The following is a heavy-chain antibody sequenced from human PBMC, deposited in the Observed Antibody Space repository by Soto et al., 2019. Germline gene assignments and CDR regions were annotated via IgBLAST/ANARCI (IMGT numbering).Heavy chain of an antibody. CDR3: ARDNCSGGSCAIDY. D-gene: IGHD2-15*01. CDR1: GGSISSSSYY. CDR2: IYTSGST. V-gene: IGHV4-61*02. J-gene: IGHJ4*02. Sequence: PSETLSLTCTVSGGSISSSSYYWSWIRQPAGKGLEWIGRIYTSGSTNYNPSLKSRVTMSVDTSKNQFSLKLSSVTAADTAVYYCARDNCSGGSCAIDYWGQGTLVTVSS.